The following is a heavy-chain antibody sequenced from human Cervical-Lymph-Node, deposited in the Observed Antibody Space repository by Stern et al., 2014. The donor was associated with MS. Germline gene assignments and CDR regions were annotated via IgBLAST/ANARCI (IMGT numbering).Heavy chain of an antibody. CDR1: GFKFSIYW. D-gene: IGHD1-14*01. V-gene: IGHV5-51*01. CDR3: ARQTTAWASDV. CDR2: IYPGDSET. Sequence: QLVESGAELIRPGESLKISCKGAGFKFSIYWIAWVRQMPGKGLEWMGIIYPGDSETRYSPSFQGQVTMSADKSTSTAYLQWSSLNASDTAMYFCARQTTAWASDVWGQGTLVTVSS. J-gene: IGHJ4*02.